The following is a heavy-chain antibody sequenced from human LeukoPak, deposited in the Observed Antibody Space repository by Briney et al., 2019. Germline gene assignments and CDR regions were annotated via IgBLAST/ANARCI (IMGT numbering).Heavy chain of an antibody. V-gene: IGHV3-7*01. Sequence: GGSLRLSCAASGFTFSSYWMSWVRQAPGKGLEWGANIKQDGSEKYYVDSVKGRFTISRDNAKNSLYLQMNSLRAEDTAVYYCAIGGRFGLLDYWGQGTLVTVSS. CDR1: GFTFSSYW. CDR2: IKQDGSEK. CDR3: AIGGRFGLLDY. J-gene: IGHJ4*02. D-gene: IGHD3-10*01.